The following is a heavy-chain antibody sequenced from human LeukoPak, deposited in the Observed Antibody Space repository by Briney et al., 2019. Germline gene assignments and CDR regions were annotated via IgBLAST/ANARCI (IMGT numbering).Heavy chain of an antibody. CDR1: GLAVSSTY. D-gene: IGHD3-3*01. CDR3: ARDLLEWYFDY. Sequence: PGGSLRLSCAASGLAVSSTYMSWVRQTPGKGLEWVSVIYSGGSTYYADSVKGRFTISRDNSKNTLYLQMSSLRAEDTAVYYCARDLLEWYFDYWGQGTLVTVSS. J-gene: IGHJ4*02. CDR2: IYSGGST. V-gene: IGHV3-66*01.